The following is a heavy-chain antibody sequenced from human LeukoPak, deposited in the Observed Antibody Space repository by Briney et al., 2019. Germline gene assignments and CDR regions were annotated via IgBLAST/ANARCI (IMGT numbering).Heavy chain of an antibody. V-gene: IGHV4-39*07. J-gene: IGHJ3*02. CDR1: GGSISSSSYY. Sequence: SETLSLTCTVSGGSISSSSYYWGWIRQPPGKGLEWIGSIYYSGSTYYNPSLKSRVTISVDTSKNQFSLKLSSVTAADTAVYYCARIATVCDAFDIWGQGTMVTVSS. CDR2: IYYSGST. CDR3: ARIATVCDAFDI. D-gene: IGHD4-17*01.